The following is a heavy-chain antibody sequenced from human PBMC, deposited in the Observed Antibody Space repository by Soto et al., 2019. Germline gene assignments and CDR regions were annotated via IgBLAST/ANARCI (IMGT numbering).Heavy chain of an antibody. CDR3: ARGGYYDSTGYAN. Sequence: GGSLRLSCAASGFTFSSYAMSWVRQAPGKGLEWVSGISVSGSTTYYADSVKGRFTISRDNSKNTLYLQMSSLRAEDTAVYYCARGGYYDSTGYANWGQGTLVTVSS. D-gene: IGHD3-22*01. CDR1: GFTFSSYA. J-gene: IGHJ4*02. V-gene: IGHV3-23*01. CDR2: ISVSGSTT.